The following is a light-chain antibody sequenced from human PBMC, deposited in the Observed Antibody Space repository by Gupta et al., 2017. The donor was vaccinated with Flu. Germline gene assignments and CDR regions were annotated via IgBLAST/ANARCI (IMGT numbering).Light chain of an antibody. V-gene: IGKV1-8*01. CDR1: QGISSY. CDR3: QQYYSYPFT. CDR2: AAS. J-gene: IGKJ4*01. Sequence: AIRMTQSPSSFSASTGDRVTITCRASQGISSYLAWYQQKPGKAPKLLIYAASTLQSGVPSRFSGSGSETDFTLTISCLQSEDFATYYCQQYYSYPFTFGGGTKVEIK.